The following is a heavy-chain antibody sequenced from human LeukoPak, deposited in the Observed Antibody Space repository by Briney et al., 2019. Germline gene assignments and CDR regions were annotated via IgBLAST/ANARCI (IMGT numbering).Heavy chain of an antibody. J-gene: IGHJ4*02. CDR1: GFTFSSYW. V-gene: IGHV3-7*01. CDR2: VKQDGSEK. Sequence: PGGSLRLSCAASGFTFSSYWMSWVRQAPGKGLEWVANVKQDGSEKCYVDSVKGRFTISRDNAKNSLYLQMNSLRAEDTAVYYCVYSSSWYGYFDYWGQGTLVTVSS. CDR3: VYSSSWYGYFDY. D-gene: IGHD6-13*01.